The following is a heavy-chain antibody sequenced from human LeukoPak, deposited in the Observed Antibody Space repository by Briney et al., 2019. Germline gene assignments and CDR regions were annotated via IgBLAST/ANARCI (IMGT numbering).Heavy chain of an antibody. CDR2: INSDASST. J-gene: IGHJ3*02. D-gene: IGHD3-10*01. V-gene: IGHV3-74*03. Sequence: PGGSLRLSCAASGFSFSTSWMHWVRQVPGKGLVWVSLINSDASSTTYADSVKGRFTISRDNAKISLYLQMNTLRAEDTAVYYCAPNRGVMMPFDIWGQGTMVTVSS. CDR1: GFSFSTSW. CDR3: APNRGVMMPFDI.